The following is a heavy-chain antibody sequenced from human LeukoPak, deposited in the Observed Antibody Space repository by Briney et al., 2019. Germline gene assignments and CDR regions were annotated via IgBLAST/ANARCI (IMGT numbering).Heavy chain of an antibody. Sequence: GGSLRLSCAASGFTFSSYGMHWVRQAPGKGLEWVAVISYDGSNKYYADSVKGRFTISRDNSKNTLYLQMNSLRAEDTAVYYCAKGGGYDVYWGQGTLVTVSS. CDR1: GFTFSSYG. D-gene: IGHD2-15*01. CDR2: ISYDGSNK. V-gene: IGHV3-30*18. J-gene: IGHJ4*02. CDR3: AKGGGYDVY.